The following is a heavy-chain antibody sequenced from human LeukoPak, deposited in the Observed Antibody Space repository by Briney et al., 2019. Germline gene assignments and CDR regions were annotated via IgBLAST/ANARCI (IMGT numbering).Heavy chain of an antibody. CDR2: ISSSSSTI. D-gene: IGHD3-16*02. V-gene: IGHV3-48*01. CDR3: AREQQLSD. Sequence: GGSLRLSCATSGFTFSSYSMNWVRQAPGKGLEWVSYISSSSSTIHHADSVKGRFTISRDNAKNSLYLQMNSLRGEDTAVYYCAREQQLSDWGQGTLVTVSS. CDR1: GFTFSSYS. J-gene: IGHJ4*02.